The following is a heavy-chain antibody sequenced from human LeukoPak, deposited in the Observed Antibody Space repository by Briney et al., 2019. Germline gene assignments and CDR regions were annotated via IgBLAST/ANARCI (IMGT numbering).Heavy chain of an antibody. CDR2: IDYDGRST. J-gene: IGHJ4*02. D-gene: IGHD6-13*01. Sequence: GGSLRLSCVASGFTFSSFWMHWVRQAPGKGLVWVSRIDYDGRSTIYADSVKGRFTISRDNAKNTLYLQLNSLRAEDTAMYYCATIAAADKDYWGQGTLVTVSS. V-gene: IGHV3-74*01. CDR3: ATIAAADKDY. CDR1: GFTFSSFW.